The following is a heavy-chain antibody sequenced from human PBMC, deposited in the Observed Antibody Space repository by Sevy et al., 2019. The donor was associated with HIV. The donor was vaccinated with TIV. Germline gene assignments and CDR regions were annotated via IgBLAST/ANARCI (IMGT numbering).Heavy chain of an antibody. V-gene: IGHV3-21*01. Sequence: GGSLRLSCAASGFTFSSYSMNWVRQAPGKGLEWVSSISSSSSYIYYADSVKGRFTISRDNAKNSLYLQMNSLRAEDTAVYYWARDMFQAAGSYYYYYGMDVWGQGTTVTVSS. CDR2: ISSSSSYI. CDR3: ARDMFQAAGSYYYYYGMDV. D-gene: IGHD6-13*01. J-gene: IGHJ6*02. CDR1: GFTFSSYS.